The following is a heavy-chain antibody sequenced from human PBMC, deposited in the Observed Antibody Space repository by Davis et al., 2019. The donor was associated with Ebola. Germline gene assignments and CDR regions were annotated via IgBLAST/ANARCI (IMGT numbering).Heavy chain of an antibody. Sequence: GESLKISCAGSGFSVSDKYMSWVRQAPGKGLEWVANIKPDGNEQQYVDSVKGRFTVSRDNVKNSLYLQLNSLKADDTAVYYCTTDPNWQQLGLEYWGRGTLVTVSS. V-gene: IGHV3-7*03. CDR1: GFSVSDKY. J-gene: IGHJ4*02. D-gene: IGHD6-13*01. CDR3: TTDPNWQQLGLEY. CDR2: IKPDGNEQ.